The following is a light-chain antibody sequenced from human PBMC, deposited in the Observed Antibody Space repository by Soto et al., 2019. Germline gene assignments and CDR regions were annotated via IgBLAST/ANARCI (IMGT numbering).Light chain of an antibody. J-gene: IGKJ1*01. CDR3: QQYNSYSWT. V-gene: IGKV1-5*01. CDR1: QSISTW. CDR2: AAS. Sequence: DIQMTQSPSTLSAAVGDRVTITCRASQSISTWLAWYQQKTGKAPKILIYAASNLESGVPSRFSGSGSGTEFTLTISSLQPDDLATYYCQQYNSYSWTFGQGTKVEIK.